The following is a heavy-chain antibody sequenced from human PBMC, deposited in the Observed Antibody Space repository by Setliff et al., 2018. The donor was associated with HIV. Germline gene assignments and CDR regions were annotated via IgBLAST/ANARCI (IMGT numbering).Heavy chain of an antibody. J-gene: IGHJ3*02. D-gene: IGHD3-16*02. Sequence: PSETLSLTCPVSGGSISSYYWSWIRQPPGKGLEWIGYIYYSGNTNYNPSLKSRVTISVAMSKNQFSLKLSSVTAADTAVYYCARVTLHDYVWGSYRPPEGAFDIWGQGTMVTVSS. CDR3: ARVTLHDYVWGSYRPPEGAFDI. CDR2: IYYSGNT. CDR1: GGSISSYY. V-gene: IGHV4-59*01.